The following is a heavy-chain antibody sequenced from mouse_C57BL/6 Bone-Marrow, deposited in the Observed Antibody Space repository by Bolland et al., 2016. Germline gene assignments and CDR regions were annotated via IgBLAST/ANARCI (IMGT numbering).Heavy chain of an antibody. V-gene: IGHV1-42*01. D-gene: IGHD1-1*01. CDR3: ARGGAYYYEGFAY. CDR2: NPSTGGT. Sequence: NPSTGGTTYNQKFKAKATLTVDKSSSTAYMQLKSLTSEDSAVYYCARGGAYYYEGFAYWGQG. J-gene: IGHJ3*01.